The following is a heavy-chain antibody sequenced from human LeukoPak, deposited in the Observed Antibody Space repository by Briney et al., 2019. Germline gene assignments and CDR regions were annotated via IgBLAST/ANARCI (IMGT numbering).Heavy chain of an antibody. V-gene: IGHV3-23*01. CDR3: AKGPRASGLTYFDY. J-gene: IGHJ4*02. Sequence: PGGSLRLSCAASGFTFSSYAMSWVRQAPGKGLEWVSVISGSGGSTYSAESVKGRFTISRDNSKNTLYLQMNSLRVEDTAVYYCAKGPRASGLTYFDYWGQGTLVTVSS. D-gene: IGHD6-19*01. CDR1: GFTFSSYA. CDR2: ISGSGGST.